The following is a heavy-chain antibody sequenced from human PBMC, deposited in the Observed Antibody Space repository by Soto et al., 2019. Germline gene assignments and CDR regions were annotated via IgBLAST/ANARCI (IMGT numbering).Heavy chain of an antibody. CDR2: IYYSGST. V-gene: IGHV4-59*01. CDR3: ASVRGYSTRGVAFDI. D-gene: IGHD3-3*01. CDR1: GGSISSYY. J-gene: IGHJ3*02. Sequence: QVQLQESGPGLVKPSETLSLTCTVSGGSISSYYWSWIRQPPGKGLEWIGYIYYSGSTNYNPSLKSRVTISVDTSKNQFSLKLSSVTAADTAVYYCASVRGYSTRGVAFDIWGQGTMVTVSS.